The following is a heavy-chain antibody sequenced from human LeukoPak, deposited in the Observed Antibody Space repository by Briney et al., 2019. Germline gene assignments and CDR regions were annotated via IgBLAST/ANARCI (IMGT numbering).Heavy chain of an antibody. D-gene: IGHD3-22*01. CDR3: AKDYYYDTPEVTYYFDY. V-gene: IGHV3-64D*06. Sequence: PGGSLRLSCSASGFTFSSYAMHWVRQAPGKGLEYVSSINNNGGSTNYADSVRGRFTISRDNSKNMLFLQMSSLRPEDTAVYYCAKDYYYDTPEVTYYFDYWGQGTLVTVSS. CDR2: INNNGGST. CDR1: GFTFSSYA. J-gene: IGHJ4*02.